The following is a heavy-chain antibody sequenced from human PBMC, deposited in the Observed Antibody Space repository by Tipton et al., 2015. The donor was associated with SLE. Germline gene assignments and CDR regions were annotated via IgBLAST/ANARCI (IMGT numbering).Heavy chain of an antibody. CDR2: MHHNGST. V-gene: IGHV4-38-2*02. CDR1: LYSIGSGFY. D-gene: IGHD1-1*01. CDR3: ATGHFDF. Sequence: TLSLTCTVSLYSIGSGFYWDWVRQAPGKGLEWVATMHHNGSTYYNPSLRSRVAVSMDTSRNQFSLRLKSVTAADTAVHYCATGHFDFWGQGRLVTVSS. J-gene: IGHJ5*01.